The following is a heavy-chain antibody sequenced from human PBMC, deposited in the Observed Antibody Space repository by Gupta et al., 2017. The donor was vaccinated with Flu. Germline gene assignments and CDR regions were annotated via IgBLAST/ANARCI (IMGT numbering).Heavy chain of an antibody. CDR3: ARETVTDYDGMDV. D-gene: IGHD4-4*01. CDR2: INAGNGHT. Sequence: VKKPGASVKVSCKASGYTFSSYAMHWVRQAPGQRLEWMGWINAGNGHTKYSQKFQGRVTITRDKSATTAYMELSSLRSEDTAVYYCARETVTDYDGMDVWGQGTTVTVSS. V-gene: IGHV1-3*01. J-gene: IGHJ6*02. CDR1: GYTFSSYA.